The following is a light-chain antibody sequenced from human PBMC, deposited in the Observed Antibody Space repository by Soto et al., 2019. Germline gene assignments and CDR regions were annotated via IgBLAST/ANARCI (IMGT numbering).Light chain of an antibody. V-gene: IGKV3-15*01. Sequence: EIGMTQSPATLSVSPGERSTLSCRASQSVSSNLAWYQQKPGQAPRLLMYGASTRATGIPARFSGSGSGTEFTLTISSLQSADFAVYFCQEYNNWARTFGQGTKVDIK. CDR1: QSVSSN. CDR3: QEYNNWART. J-gene: IGKJ1*01. CDR2: GAS.